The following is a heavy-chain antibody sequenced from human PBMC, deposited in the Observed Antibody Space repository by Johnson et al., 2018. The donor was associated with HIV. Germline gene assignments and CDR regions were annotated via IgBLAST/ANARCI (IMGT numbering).Heavy chain of an antibody. CDR2: ISWNSGSI. J-gene: IGHJ3*02. D-gene: IGHD6-6*01. CDR3: AKVHSSSSLNGAFDI. Sequence: LLVESGGGLVQPGRSLRLSCAASGFTFDDYAMHWVRQAPGKGLEWVSGISWNSGSIGYADSVKGRFTISRDNAKNSLYLQMNSLRAEDTALYYCAKVHSSSSLNGAFDIWGQGTMVTVSS. V-gene: IGHV3-9*01. CDR1: GFTFDDYA.